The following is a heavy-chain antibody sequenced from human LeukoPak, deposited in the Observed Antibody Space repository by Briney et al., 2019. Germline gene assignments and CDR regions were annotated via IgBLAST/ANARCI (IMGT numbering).Heavy chain of an antibody. J-gene: IGHJ4*02. Sequence: GGSLRLSCAASRFSFSTYGMHWVRQAPGKGLEWVAVVSYDGSKKYYADSVTGRFTISRDNSKNTLYLQMNSLRAEDTAVYYCARGYYYDSSGYCHFDYWGQGTLVTVSS. V-gene: IGHV3-30*03. CDR1: RFSFSTYG. CDR3: ARGYYYDSSGYCHFDY. CDR2: VSYDGSKK. D-gene: IGHD3-22*01.